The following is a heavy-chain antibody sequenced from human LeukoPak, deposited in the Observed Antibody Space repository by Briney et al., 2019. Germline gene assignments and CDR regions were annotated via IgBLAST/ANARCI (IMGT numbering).Heavy chain of an antibody. CDR3: AKVGEAREGRNYYYYYGMDV. D-gene: IGHD1-26*01. CDR2: IDNDGHGI. J-gene: IGHJ6*02. Sequence: SGGSLRLSCATSGFTFSGYWMHWVRQGPEKGLELGSRIDNDGHGIIYADSVKGRFTISRDNSKNTLYLQMNSLRAEDTAVYYCAKVGEAREGRNYYYYYGMDVWGQGTTVTVSS. V-gene: IGHV3-74*01. CDR1: GFTFSGYW.